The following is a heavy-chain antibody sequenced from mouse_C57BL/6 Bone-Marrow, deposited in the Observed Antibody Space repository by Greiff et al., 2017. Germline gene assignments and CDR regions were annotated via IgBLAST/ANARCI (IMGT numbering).Heavy chain of an antibody. Sequence: QVQLQQPGAELVRPGSSVKLSCKASGYTFTSYWMHWVKQRPIQGLEWIGNIDPSDSETHYNQKFKDKATLTVDKSSSTAYMQLSSLTSEDSAVYYCARGDDYGGEYFDYWGQGTTLTVSS. V-gene: IGHV1-52*01. CDR1: GYTFTSYW. J-gene: IGHJ2*01. CDR2: IDPSDSET. D-gene: IGHD1-1*01. CDR3: ARGDDYGGEYFDY.